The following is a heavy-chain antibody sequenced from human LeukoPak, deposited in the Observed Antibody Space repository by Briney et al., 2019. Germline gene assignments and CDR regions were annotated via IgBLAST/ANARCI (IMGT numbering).Heavy chain of an antibody. CDR2: IRYDGSNK. J-gene: IGHJ4*02. D-gene: IGHD3-22*01. Sequence: GGSLRLSCAASGFTFSSYGMHWVRQAPGKGLEWVAFIRYDGSNKYYADSVKGRFTISRDNSKNTLYLQMNSLRAEDTAVYYCAKEGYYDSSDPPYWGQGTLVTVSS. CDR1: GFTFSSYG. V-gene: IGHV3-30*02. CDR3: AKEGYYDSSDPPY.